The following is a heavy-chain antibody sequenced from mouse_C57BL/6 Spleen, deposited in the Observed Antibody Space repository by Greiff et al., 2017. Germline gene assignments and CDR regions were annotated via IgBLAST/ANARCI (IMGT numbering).Heavy chain of an antibody. CDR2: IDPENGDT. J-gene: IGHJ2*01. Sequence: EVKLQQSGAELVRPGASVQLSCTASGFNIKDDYMHWVKQRPEQGLEWIGWIDPENGDTEYASKFQGKATIPADTSSNTAYLQLSSLTSEDTAVYCCATGVRSYYIDYWGQRTTLTVSA. CDR1: GFNIKDDY. CDR3: ATGVRSYYIDY. D-gene: IGHD1-1*01. V-gene: IGHV14-4*01.